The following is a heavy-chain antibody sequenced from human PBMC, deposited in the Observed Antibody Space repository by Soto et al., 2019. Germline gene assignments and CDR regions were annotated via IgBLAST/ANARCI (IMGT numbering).Heavy chain of an antibody. D-gene: IGHD3-3*01. Sequence: QVQLVESGGGVVQPGRSLRLSCAASGFTFSSYAMHWVRQAPGKGLEWVAVISYDGSNKYYADSVKGRFTISRDNSKNTLYLQMNSLRAEDTAVYYCASSYDFRNRGDYWGQGTLVTVSS. J-gene: IGHJ4*02. CDR1: GFTFSSYA. V-gene: IGHV3-30-3*01. CDR3: ASSYDFRNRGDY. CDR2: ISYDGSNK.